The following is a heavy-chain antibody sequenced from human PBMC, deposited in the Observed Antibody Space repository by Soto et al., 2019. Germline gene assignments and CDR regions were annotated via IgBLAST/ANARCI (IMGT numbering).Heavy chain of an antibody. CDR1: GFSFEYFA. CDR3: ASERQTAVWGSNFAH. J-gene: IGHJ4*02. Sequence: GGSLRLSCTVSGFSFEYFAMHWVRQAPGEGLEWVALISHHGSTYYADSVKGCFTISRDISKSTLYLHMDTLRAEDTALYYCASERQTAVWGSNFAHWGQGTLVTVSS. CDR2: ISHHGST. D-gene: IGHD3-16*01. V-gene: IGHV3-30-3*01.